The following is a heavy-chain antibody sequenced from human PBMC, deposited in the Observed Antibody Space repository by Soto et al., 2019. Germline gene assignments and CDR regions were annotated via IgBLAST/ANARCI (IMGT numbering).Heavy chain of an antibody. CDR2: INSDGSST. CDR3: VRESGWYVVDY. Sequence: GGSLRLSCAASGFTFSSYWMHWVRQAPGKGLVWVSRINSDGSSTSYADSVKGRFTISRDNAKNTLYLQMNSLGAEDTAVYYCVRESGWYVVDYWGQGTLVTVSS. CDR1: GFTFSSYW. D-gene: IGHD6-13*01. J-gene: IGHJ4*02. V-gene: IGHV3-74*01.